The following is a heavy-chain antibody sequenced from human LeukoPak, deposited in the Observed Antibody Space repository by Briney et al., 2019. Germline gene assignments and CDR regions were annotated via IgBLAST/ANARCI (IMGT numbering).Heavy chain of an antibody. V-gene: IGHV4-39*01. D-gene: IGHD1-26*01. CDR2: IYYSGST. CDR3: ARPAGGGSLSSWFDP. J-gene: IGHJ5*02. Sequence: SETLSLTCTVSGGSISGSSYYWGWIRQPPGKGLEWIGSIYYSGSTYYNPSLKSRVTISVDTSKNQFSLKLSSVTAADTAVYYCARPAGGGSLSSWFDPWGQGTLVTVSS. CDR1: GGSISGSSYY.